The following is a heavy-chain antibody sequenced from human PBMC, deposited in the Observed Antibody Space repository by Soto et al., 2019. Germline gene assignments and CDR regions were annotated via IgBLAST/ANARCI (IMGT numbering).Heavy chain of an antibody. D-gene: IGHD3-22*01. CDR1: GYTFTTYG. CDR2: ISTYNGNT. V-gene: IGHV1-18*01. Sequence: QVQLVQSGAEVKKPGASVKVSCKASGYTFTTYGMRWVRQAPGQGLDGMGWISTYNGNTKDAATLQGRATLTTDTTTRTAYMELRSLRSEDTAVYYCARAPTDYYDNSGDYFLDYWGQGTLVTVSS. J-gene: IGHJ4*02. CDR3: ARAPTDYYDNSGDYFLDY.